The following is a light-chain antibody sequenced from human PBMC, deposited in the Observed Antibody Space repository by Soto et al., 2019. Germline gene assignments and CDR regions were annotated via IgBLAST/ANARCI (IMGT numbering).Light chain of an antibody. V-gene: IGKV3-11*01. Sequence: EIVLTQSPATLYLSPGERATLSCRASQDINIYLAWYQQKPGQPPRLLIFNASNRATGIPARFSGSGSGTDFTLTISSLGPEDFAVYYCQQRYNWPPLTFGGGTTVEIK. J-gene: IGKJ4*01. CDR1: QDINIY. CDR2: NAS. CDR3: QQRYNWPPLT.